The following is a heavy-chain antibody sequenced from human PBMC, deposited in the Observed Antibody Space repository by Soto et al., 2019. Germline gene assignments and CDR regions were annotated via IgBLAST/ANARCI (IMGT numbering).Heavy chain of an antibody. CDR1: GGTFSSYA. CDR3: ARPSGSYYILDY. D-gene: IGHD1-26*01. J-gene: IGHJ4*02. Sequence: GASVKVSCKASGGTFSSYAISWVRQAPGQGLEWMGGIIPIFGTANYAQKFQGRVTITADESTSTAYMELSSLRSEDTAVYYCARPSGSYYILDYWGQGTLVTVSS. CDR2: IIPIFGTA. V-gene: IGHV1-69*13.